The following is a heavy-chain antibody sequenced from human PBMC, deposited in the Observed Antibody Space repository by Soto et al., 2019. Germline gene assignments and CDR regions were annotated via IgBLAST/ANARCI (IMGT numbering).Heavy chain of an antibody. CDR3: SREKGKAVTGTYYYYGMEV. J-gene: IGHJ6*02. CDR2: ISPYTGNT. Sequence: QVPLVQSGAEVKRPGASLQVSCKASGYTFTSYGINWVRQAPGQGLELMGWISPYTGNTNYAQEFQGRVTMTADTSTSTAYMELRRLRSDDTAVYYCSREKGKAVTGTYYYYGMEVWGQGTTVTVSS. V-gene: IGHV1-18*04. CDR1: GYTFTSYG. D-gene: IGHD6-19*01.